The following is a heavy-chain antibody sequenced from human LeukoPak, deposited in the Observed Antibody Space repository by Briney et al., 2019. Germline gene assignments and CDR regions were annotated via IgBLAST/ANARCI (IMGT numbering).Heavy chain of an antibody. CDR2: IQNDGSDK. J-gene: IGHJ4*02. V-gene: IGHV3-30*02. CDR3: AREGGRAVPGRFDQ. CDR1: GINFRSSG. D-gene: IGHD6-13*01. Sequence: GGSLRLSCAASGINFRSSGMHWVRQAPGKGLEWVTFIQNDGSDKCYAASVKGRFTISRDNSKNTVYLHMASLRADDTALYYCAREGGRAVPGRFDQWGQGTLVTVSS.